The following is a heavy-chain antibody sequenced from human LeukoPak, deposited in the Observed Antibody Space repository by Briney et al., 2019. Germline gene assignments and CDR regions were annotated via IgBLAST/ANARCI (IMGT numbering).Heavy chain of an antibody. CDR3: AKDSGSSIVRIAFDI. CDR1: GFTFSSYA. Sequence: PGGSLRLSYAASGFTFSSYAMSWVRQAPGKGLEWVSAISGSGGSTYYADSVKGRFTIPRDNSKNTLYLQMNSLRAEDTAVYYCAKDSGSSIVRIAFDIWGQGTMVTVSS. CDR2: ISGSGGST. J-gene: IGHJ3*02. V-gene: IGHV3-23*01. D-gene: IGHD1-26*01.